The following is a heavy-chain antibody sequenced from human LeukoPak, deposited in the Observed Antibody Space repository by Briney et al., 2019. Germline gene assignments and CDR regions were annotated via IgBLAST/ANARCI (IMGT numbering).Heavy chain of an antibody. J-gene: IGHJ3*02. V-gene: IGHV1-2*02. CDR1: GYTFTGYY. CDR2: INPNGGGT. Sequence: ASVKVSCKASGYTFTGYYMHWVRQAPGQGLEWMGWINPNGGGTNYAQKFQGRVTMTRDTSISTAYMELSRLRSDDTAVYYCAREYCSSTSCSPDAFDIWGQGTMVTVSS. CDR3: AREYCSSTSCSPDAFDI. D-gene: IGHD2-2*01.